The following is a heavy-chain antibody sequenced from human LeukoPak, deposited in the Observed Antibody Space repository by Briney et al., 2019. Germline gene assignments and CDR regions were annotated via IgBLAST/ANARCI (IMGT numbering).Heavy chain of an antibody. CDR3: AKDYYDSSGYYEDAFDI. CDR2: ISGSGGST. CDR1: GFTFSSYA. J-gene: IGHJ3*02. V-gene: IGHV3-23*01. D-gene: IGHD3-22*01. Sequence: GGSLRLSCAASGFTFSSYAMSWVRQAPGKGLEWVSAISGSGGSTYYADSVKGRFTISRDNSKNTLYLQMNSLRAEDTAAYYCAKDYYDSSGYYEDAFDIWGQGTMVTVSS.